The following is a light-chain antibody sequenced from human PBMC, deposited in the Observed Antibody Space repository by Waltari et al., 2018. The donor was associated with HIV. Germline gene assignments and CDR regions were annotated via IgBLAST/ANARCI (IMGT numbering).Light chain of an antibody. CDR1: QSVSSGY. CDR2: GTS. V-gene: IGKV3-20*01. J-gene: IGKJ4*01. Sequence: EVVLTQSPGTLSLSPGERASPSCRASQSVSSGYLSWYQQKPGQAPRLLIYGTSNRATGIPDRFSGSGSGTDFTLTIYRLEPDDFAVYYCQQYGGSPRIGFGGGTTV. CDR3: QQYGGSPRIG.